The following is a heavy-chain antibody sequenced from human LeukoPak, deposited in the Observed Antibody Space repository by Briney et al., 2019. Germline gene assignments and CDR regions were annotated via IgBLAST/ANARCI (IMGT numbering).Heavy chain of an antibody. J-gene: IGHJ4*02. Sequence: SVKVSCKASGGTFSSYAISWVRQAPGQGLEWMGRIIPILGIANYAQKFQGRVTITADKSTSTAYMELSSLRSEDTAVYYCARDPNRGYSYGFWGQGTLVTVSS. CDR2: IIPILGIA. D-gene: IGHD5-18*01. CDR3: ARDPNRGYSYGF. V-gene: IGHV1-69*04. CDR1: GGTFSSYA.